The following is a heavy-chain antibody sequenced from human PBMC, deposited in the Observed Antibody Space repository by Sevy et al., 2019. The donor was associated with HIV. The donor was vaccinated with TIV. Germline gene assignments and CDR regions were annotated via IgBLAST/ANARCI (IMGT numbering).Heavy chain of an antibody. CDR2: IYTSGST. D-gene: IGHD1-1*01. CDR3: ARVDNRYYYYYMDV. V-gene: IGHV4-61*02. Sequence: SETLSLTCTVSGGSISSGSYYWSWIRQPAGKGLEWIGRIYTSGSTNYNPSLKSRVTISVDTSKNQFSLKLSSVTAADTAVHYCARVDNRYYYYYMDVWGKGTTVTVSS. CDR1: GGSISSGSYY. J-gene: IGHJ6*03.